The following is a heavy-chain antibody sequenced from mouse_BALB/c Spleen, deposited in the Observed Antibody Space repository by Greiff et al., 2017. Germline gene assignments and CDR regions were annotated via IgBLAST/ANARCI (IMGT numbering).Heavy chain of an antibody. CDR3: ARGRYGNYEGAMDY. CDR1: GYTFSSYW. J-gene: IGHJ4*01. D-gene: IGHD2-10*02. V-gene: IGHV1-9*01. Sequence: VKLVESGAELMKPGASVKISCKATGYTFSSYWIEWVKQRPGHGLEWIGEILPGSGSTNYNEKFKGKATFTADTSSNTAYMQLSSLTSEDSAVYYCARGRYGNYEGAMDYWGQGTSVTVSS. CDR2: ILPGSGST.